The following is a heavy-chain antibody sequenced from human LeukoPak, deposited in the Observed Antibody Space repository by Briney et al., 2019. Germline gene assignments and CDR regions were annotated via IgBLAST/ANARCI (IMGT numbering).Heavy chain of an antibody. CDR3: AKYRTSPPCGLDV. CDR2: IRSDATNK. D-gene: IGHD4-11*01. CDR1: GFNFRNYD. J-gene: IGHJ6*02. V-gene: IGHV3-30*02. Sequence: GGSLRLSCAASGFNFRNYDMHWVRQAPGKGLEWVASIRSDATNKYYADSVKGRFTISRDNAKNTLFLQMNSLRAEDTAIYYCAKYRTSPPCGLDVWGQGTTVTVSS.